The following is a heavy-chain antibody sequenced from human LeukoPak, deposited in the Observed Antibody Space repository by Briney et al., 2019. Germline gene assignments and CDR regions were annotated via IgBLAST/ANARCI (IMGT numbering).Heavy chain of an antibody. J-gene: IGHJ5*02. CDR2: IYYSGST. V-gene: IGHV4-39*07. Sequence: SETLSLTCTVSGGSISSSSYYWGWLRQPPGKGLEWIGSIYYSGSTYYNPSLKSRVTISVDTSKNQFSLKLSSVTAADTAVYYCARDIVATSQLVKGRWFDPWGQGTLVTVSS. D-gene: IGHD5-12*01. CDR3: ARDIVATSQLVKGRWFDP. CDR1: GGSISSSSYY.